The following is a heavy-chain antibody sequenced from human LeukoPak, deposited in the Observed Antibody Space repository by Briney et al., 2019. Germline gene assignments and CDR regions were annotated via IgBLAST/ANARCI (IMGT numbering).Heavy chain of an antibody. CDR3: ARAHRMVRGVIRYYFDY. J-gene: IGHJ4*02. CDR2: MNPNSGNT. Sequence: ASVKVSCKASGYTFTSYAINWVRQATGQGLEWMGWMNPNSGNTGYAQKFQGRVTMTRNTSISTAYMELSSLRSEDTAVYYCARAHRMVRGVIRYYFDYWGQGTLVTVSS. CDR1: GYTFTSYA. V-gene: IGHV1-8*02. D-gene: IGHD3-10*01.